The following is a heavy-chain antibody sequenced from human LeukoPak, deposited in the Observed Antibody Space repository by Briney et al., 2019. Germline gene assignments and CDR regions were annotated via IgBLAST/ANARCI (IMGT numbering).Heavy chain of an antibody. CDR1: GFTFSSYG. V-gene: IGHV3-30*18. CDR3: AKFAYSVSSGYY. D-gene: IGHD3-22*01. CDR2: ISYDGSNK. Sequence: GGSLRLSCAASGFTFSSYGMHCVRQAPGKGLEWVAVISYDGSNKYYADSVKGRFTISRDNSKNTLYLQMNSLRAEDTAVYYCAKFAYSVSSGYYWGQETLVTVSS. J-gene: IGHJ4*02.